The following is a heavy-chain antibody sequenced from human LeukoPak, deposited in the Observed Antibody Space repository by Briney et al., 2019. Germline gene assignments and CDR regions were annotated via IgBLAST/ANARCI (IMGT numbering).Heavy chain of an antibody. CDR1: GYTFTSYY. V-gene: IGHV1-46*01. CDR3: ARDLTVAGTLVNWFDP. CDR2: INPSGGST. D-gene: IGHD6-19*01. J-gene: IGHJ5*02. Sequence: ASVKVSCKASGYTFTSYYMHWVRQAPGQGLEWMGIINPSGGSTSYAQKFQGRVTMTRDTSTSTVYVELSSLRSEDTAVYYCARDLTVAGTLVNWFDPWGQGTLVTVSS.